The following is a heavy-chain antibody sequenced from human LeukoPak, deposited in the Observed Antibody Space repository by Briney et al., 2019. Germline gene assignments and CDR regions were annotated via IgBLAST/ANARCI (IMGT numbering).Heavy chain of an antibody. Sequence: ASVKVSCKSFGYTFTDYYMHWVRQAPGQGLQWMGWINPNSGGTYYAEKFRGRVTMTTDTSITTVYMELIGLTSDDTAVYYCARRGTTSPYSFDYWGQGTVVTVSS. CDR1: GYTFTDYY. V-gene: IGHV1-2*02. D-gene: IGHD4-17*01. J-gene: IGHJ4*02. CDR2: INPNSGGT. CDR3: ARRGTTSPYSFDY.